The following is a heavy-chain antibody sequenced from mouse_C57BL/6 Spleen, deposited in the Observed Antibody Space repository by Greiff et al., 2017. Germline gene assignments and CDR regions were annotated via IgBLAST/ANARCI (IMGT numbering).Heavy chain of an antibody. V-gene: IGHV5-6*01. Sequence: EVQLVESGGDLVKPGGSLKLSCAASGFTFSSYGMSWVRQTPDKRLEWVATISSGGSYTYYPDSVKGRFTISRDNAKNTLYLQMSSLKSEDTAMYYCARNYYGSSRDYYAMDYWGQGTSVTVSS. J-gene: IGHJ4*01. CDR2: ISSGGSYT. CDR3: ARNYYGSSRDYYAMDY. CDR1: GFTFSSYG. D-gene: IGHD1-1*01.